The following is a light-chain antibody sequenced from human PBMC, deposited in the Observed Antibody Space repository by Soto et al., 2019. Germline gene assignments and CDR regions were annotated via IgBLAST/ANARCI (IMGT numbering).Light chain of an antibody. CDR2: SNN. CDR1: SSNIGSNY. V-gene: IGLV1-47*02. J-gene: IGLJ2*01. Sequence: QSVLTQPPSASGTPGQRVTISCSGSSSNIGSNYVYWYQQLPGTAPKLLIYSNNQRPSGVPDRFSGSKSGTSASLAISGLRAEDEAHYHCCSYAGSRTFVFGGGTKLTVL. CDR3: CSYAGSRTFV.